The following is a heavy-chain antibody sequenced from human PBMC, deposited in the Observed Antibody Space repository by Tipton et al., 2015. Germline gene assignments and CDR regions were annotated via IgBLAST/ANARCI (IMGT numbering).Heavy chain of an antibody. CDR2: IWYDGSNK. Sequence: SLRLSCAASGFTFSSYGMHWVRQAPGKGLEWVAVIWYDGSNKYYADSVQGRFTISRDNSENTLYLQMNSLRAEDTAVYYCARGTDSSSSSYYYYGMDVWGQGTTVTVSS. V-gene: IGHV3-33*01. D-gene: IGHD6-6*01. CDR3: ARGTDSSSSSYYYYGMDV. J-gene: IGHJ6*02. CDR1: GFTFSSYG.